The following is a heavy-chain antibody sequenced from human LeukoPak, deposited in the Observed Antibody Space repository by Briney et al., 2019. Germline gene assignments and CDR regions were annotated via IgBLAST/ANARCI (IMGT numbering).Heavy chain of an antibody. CDR1: GGSISSSSYY. CDR3: ARRVDTAMVPYFDY. J-gene: IGHJ4*02. V-gene: IGHV4-39*01. CDR2: IYCSGST. D-gene: IGHD5-18*01. Sequence: SETLSLTCTVSGGSISSSSYYWGWIRQPPGKGLEWIGSIYCSGSTYYNPSLKSRVTISVDTSKNQFSPKLSSVTAADTAVYYCARRVDTAMVPYFDYWGQGTLVTVSS.